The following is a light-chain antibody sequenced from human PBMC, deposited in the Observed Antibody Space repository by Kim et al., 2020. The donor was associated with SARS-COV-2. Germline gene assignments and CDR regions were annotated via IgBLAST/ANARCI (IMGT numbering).Light chain of an antibody. Sequence: HSGTLSYTGTSSDVGTYSRVSWYQQSPGTAPKLLIYEINDRPSGVPDRFSGSKSGNTASLTISGLQAGDEADYYCSSYTSSNIYVFGTGTKVTVL. CDR1: SSDVGTYSR. CDR3: SSYTSSNIYV. V-gene: IGLV2-18*02. J-gene: IGLJ1*01. CDR2: EIN.